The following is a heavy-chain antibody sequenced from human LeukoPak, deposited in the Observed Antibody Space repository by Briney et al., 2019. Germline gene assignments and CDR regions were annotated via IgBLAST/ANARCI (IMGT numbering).Heavy chain of an antibody. J-gene: IGHJ6*03. CDR2: IFYSGST. CDR3: ARAVGSGSFQTYYYYMDV. V-gene: IGHV4-39*07. Sequence: SSETLSLTCTVSGGSISTSNYYWGWIRQPPGKGLEWIGNIFYSGSTYYSPSLKSRVTMSVDTSKNQFSLKLSSVTAADTAVYYCARAVGSGSFQTYYYYMDVWGKGTTVTISS. CDR1: GGSISTSNYY. D-gene: IGHD3-10*01.